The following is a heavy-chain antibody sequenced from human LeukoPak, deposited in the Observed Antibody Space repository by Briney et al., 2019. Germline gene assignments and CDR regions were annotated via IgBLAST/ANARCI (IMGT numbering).Heavy chain of an antibody. CDR2: VHYTGIT. CDR1: SGSISSYY. J-gene: IGHJ4*02. CDR3: TRGSDGEYDS. V-gene: IGHV4-59*08. Sequence: SETLFLTCTVSSGSISSYYWRWIRRPPGKALEWIGYVHYTGITNYSPSLKSRVTISLDTSKKQFSLKLSSVTAADTAVYYCTRGSDGEYDSWGQGTLVTVSS. D-gene: IGHD5-24*01.